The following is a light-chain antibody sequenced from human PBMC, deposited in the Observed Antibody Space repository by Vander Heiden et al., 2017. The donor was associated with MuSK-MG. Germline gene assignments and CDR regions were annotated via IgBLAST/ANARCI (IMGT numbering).Light chain of an antibody. CDR3: QQYDNWPRLT. Sequence: ERVMTPSPVTMAMSPRERATLSCRSRQSVSINLAWYQQKPGQAPRLLIYGASTRATGIPARFSGSGSGTEFTLTISSLQPEDFAVYYCQQYDNWPRLTFGGGTKVEIK. V-gene: IGKV3-15*01. CDR2: GAS. CDR1: QSVSIN. J-gene: IGKJ4*01.